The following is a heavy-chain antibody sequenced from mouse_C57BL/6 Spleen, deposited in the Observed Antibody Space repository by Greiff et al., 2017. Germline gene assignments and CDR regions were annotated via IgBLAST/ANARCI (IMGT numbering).Heavy chain of an antibody. Sequence: VQLQQSGPELVKPGASVKISCKASGYSFTDYNMNWVKQSTGKSLEWIGVINPNYGTTSYNQKFKGKATLTVDKASSTAYMRLNSLQSEDSAVYDCARKIRRGEDFDYWGQGTTLTVSS. CDR1: GYSFTDYN. D-gene: IGHD2-12*01. J-gene: IGHJ2*01. CDR3: ARKIRRGEDFDY. CDR2: INPNYGTT. V-gene: IGHV1-39*01.